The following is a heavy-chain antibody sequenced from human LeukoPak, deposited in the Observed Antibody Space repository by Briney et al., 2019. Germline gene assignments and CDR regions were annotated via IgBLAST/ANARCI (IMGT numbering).Heavy chain of an antibody. V-gene: IGHV4-34*01. CDR1: GGSFSGYY. Sequence: SETLSLTCAVYGGSFSGYYWSWIRQPPGKGLEWIGEINHSGSTNCNPSLKSRVTISVDTSKNQFSLKLSSVTAADTAVYYCARGTRYHNFDYWGQGTLVTVSS. CDR3: ARGTRYHNFDY. J-gene: IGHJ4*02. D-gene: IGHD2-15*01. CDR2: INHSGST.